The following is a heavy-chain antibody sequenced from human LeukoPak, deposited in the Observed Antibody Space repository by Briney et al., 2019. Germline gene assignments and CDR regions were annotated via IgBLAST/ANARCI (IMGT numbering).Heavy chain of an antibody. J-gene: IGHJ4*02. V-gene: IGHV4-39*01. CDR3: ARHIDYPAGFDY. CDR1: GGSISSSSYY. CDR2: IYSSGST. Sequence: PSETLYLTCTVSGGSISSSSYYWGWIRQPPGKGLEWMGSIYSSGSTYYNPSLKRVTISVDTSKNQFSLKVRSVTAADTAVYYCARHIDYPAGFDYWGQGTLVSVSS. D-gene: IGHD4-11*01.